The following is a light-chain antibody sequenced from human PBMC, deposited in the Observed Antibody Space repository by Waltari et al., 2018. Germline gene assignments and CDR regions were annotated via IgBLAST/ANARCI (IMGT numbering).Light chain of an antibody. CDR1: QGISSY. CDR2: AAS. CDR3: QQYYSYPRT. V-gene: IGKV1-8*01. J-gene: IGKJ1*01. Sequence: AIRMTQSPSSFSASTGDRVTITCRASQGISSYLAWYQQKPGKAPKLLIYAASTLQSGVPSRFSGSGSETDFTLAISCLQSEDFATYYCQQYYSYPRTFSQGTKVEIK.